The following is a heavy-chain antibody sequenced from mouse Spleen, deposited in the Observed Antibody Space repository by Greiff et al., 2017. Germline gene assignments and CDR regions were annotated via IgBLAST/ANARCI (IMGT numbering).Heavy chain of an antibody. Sequence: QVQLQQSGAELVKPGASVKLSCKASGYTFTSYWMQWVKQRPGQGLEWIGEIDPSDSYTNYNQKFKGKATLTVDTSSSTAYMQLSSLTSEDSAVYYCARPSLPCPFDYWGQGTTLTVSS. CDR1: GYTFTSYW. V-gene: IGHV1-50*01. J-gene: IGHJ2*01. D-gene: IGHD6-1*01. CDR3: ARPSLPCPFDY. CDR2: IDPSDSYT.